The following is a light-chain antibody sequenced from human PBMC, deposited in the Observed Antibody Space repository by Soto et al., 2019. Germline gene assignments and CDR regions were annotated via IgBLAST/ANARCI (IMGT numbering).Light chain of an antibody. CDR3: SSYAGGNIVL. J-gene: IGLJ2*01. CDR1: SSDVGGYNY. CDR2: EVS. V-gene: IGLV2-8*01. Sequence: QSVLTQPPSASGSPGQSVTISCTGTSSDVGGYNYVSWYQQHPGKAPKFMIYEVSKRPSGVPDRFSGSKSGNTASLTVSGLQAEDEADYYCSSYAGGNIVLFGGGTKVTVL.